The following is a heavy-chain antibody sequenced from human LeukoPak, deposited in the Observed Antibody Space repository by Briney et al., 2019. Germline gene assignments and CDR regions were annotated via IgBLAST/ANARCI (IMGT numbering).Heavy chain of an antibody. CDR1: GYTFTGYY. CDR3: ARDGQYCSSTSCYTGFPDY. D-gene: IGHD2-2*02. V-gene: IGHV1-2*02. J-gene: IGHJ4*02. CDR2: INPNSGGT. Sequence: GASVKVSCKASGYTFTGYYMHWVRQAPGQGLEWMGWINPNSGGTNYGQKFQGRVTMTRDTSISTAYMELSRLRSDDTAVYYCARDGQYCSSTSCYTGFPDYWGQGTLVTVSS.